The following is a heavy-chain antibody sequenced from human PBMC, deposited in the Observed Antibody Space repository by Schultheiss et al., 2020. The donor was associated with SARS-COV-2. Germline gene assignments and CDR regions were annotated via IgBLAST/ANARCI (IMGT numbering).Heavy chain of an antibody. V-gene: IGHV4-59*01. CDR1: GGSFSGYY. CDR3: ARDRSYYDSSGYYSDAFDI. Sequence: SETLSLTCAVYGGSFSGYYWSWIRQPPGKGLECIGYIYYSGSTNYNPSLKSRVTISVDTSKNQFSLKLSSVTAADTAVYYCARDRSYYDSSGYYSDAFDIWGQGKMVTVSS. D-gene: IGHD3-22*01. J-gene: IGHJ3*02. CDR2: IYYSGST.